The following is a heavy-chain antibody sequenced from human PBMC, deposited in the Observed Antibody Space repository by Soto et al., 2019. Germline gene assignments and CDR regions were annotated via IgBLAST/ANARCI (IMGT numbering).Heavy chain of an antibody. Sequence: SETLSLTCTVSGGSISSYYWSWIRQPPGKGLEWIGYIYYSGSTNYNPSLKSRVTISVDTSKNQFSLKLSSVTAADTAVYYCARHSSYYDILTGYCPNPEFDYWGQGTLVTVSS. D-gene: IGHD3-9*01. CDR3: ARHSSYYDILTGYCPNPEFDY. CDR2: IYYSGST. V-gene: IGHV4-59*08. J-gene: IGHJ4*02. CDR1: GGSISSYY.